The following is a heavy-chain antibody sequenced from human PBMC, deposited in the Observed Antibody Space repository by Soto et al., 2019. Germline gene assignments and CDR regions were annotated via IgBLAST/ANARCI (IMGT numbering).Heavy chain of an antibody. CDR3: ARDVFDPYEMATKGGLGSWFDP. Sequence: SETLSLTCTVSGGSISSGGYYWNWIRQHPGKGLEWIGYTYYSENTYYNPSLNSRITISADTSKNQFSLKLSSVTAADTAVYYCARDVFDPYEMATKGGLGSWFDPWGQGTLVTVSS. CDR1: GGSISSGGYY. V-gene: IGHV4-31*03. J-gene: IGHJ5*02. D-gene: IGHD5-12*01. CDR2: TYYSENT.